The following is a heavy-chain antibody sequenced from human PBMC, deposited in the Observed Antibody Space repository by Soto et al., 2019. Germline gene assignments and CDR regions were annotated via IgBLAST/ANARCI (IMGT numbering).Heavy chain of an antibody. CDR3: ARDPKGYCSGGSCSGNDAFDI. Sequence: GGSLRLSCAASGFTVSSNYMSWVRQAPGKGLEWVSVIYSGGSTYYADSVKGRFTISRDNSKNTLYLQMNSLRAEDTAVYYCARDPKGYCSGGSCSGNDAFDIWGQGTMVTVSS. D-gene: IGHD2-15*01. CDR2: IYSGGST. J-gene: IGHJ3*02. CDR1: GFTVSSNY. V-gene: IGHV3-66*01.